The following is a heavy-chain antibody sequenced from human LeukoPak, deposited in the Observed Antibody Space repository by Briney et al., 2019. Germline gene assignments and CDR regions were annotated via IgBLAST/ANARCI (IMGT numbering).Heavy chain of an antibody. J-gene: IGHJ6*03. CDR3: ARVAGYSSSWRQNYYYYMDV. Sequence: ASVKVSGKASGYTFTGYYIHWVRQAPGQGLEWMGWINPNSGGTNYAQKFQGRVTMTRDTSISTAYMELSRLRSDDTAVYYCARVAGYSSSWRQNYYYYMDVWGKGTTVTVSS. CDR1: GYTFTGYY. V-gene: IGHV1-2*02. CDR2: INPNSGGT. D-gene: IGHD6-13*01.